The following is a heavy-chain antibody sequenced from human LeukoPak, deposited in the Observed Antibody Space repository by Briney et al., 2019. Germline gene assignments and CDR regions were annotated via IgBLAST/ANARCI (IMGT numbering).Heavy chain of an antibody. CDR1: GYTFTGYY. CDR3: ARIVGYTAMVTLDLDY. CDR2: INPNSGGT. Sequence: ASVKVSCKASGYTFTGYYMHWVRQAPGQGLEWMGWINPNSGGTNYAQKFQGRVTMTRDTSISTAYMELSRLRSDDTAVYYCARIVGYTAMVTLDLDYWGQGTLVTVSS. V-gene: IGHV1-2*02. J-gene: IGHJ4*02. D-gene: IGHD5-18*01.